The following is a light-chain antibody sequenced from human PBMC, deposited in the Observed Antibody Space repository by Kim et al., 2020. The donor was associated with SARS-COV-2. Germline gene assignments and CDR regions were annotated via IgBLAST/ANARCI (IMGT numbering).Light chain of an antibody. CDR3: QVWDSRSDHMI. CDR1: NIGRKS. J-gene: IGLJ2*01. Sequence: SYELTQPPSGSAAPGKTARITCGGNNIGRKSVYWYQQRPGQAPVLVVYGDSDRPSGIPERFSASISPNTATLTISRVEAGDEADYYCQVWDSRSDHMIFGGGTQLTVL. V-gene: IGLV3-21*03. CDR2: GDS.